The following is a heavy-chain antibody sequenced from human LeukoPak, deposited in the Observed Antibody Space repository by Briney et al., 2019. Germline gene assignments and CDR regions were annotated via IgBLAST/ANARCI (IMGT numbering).Heavy chain of an antibody. D-gene: IGHD3-10*01. CDR1: GFIFSSYA. CDR2: ISGSGGST. CDR3: AKDRGVPPSWFDP. Sequence: GGSLRLSCAASGFIFSSYAVSWVRQAPGKGLEWVSAISGSGGSTYYADSVKGRFTISRDNSKNTLYLQMNSLRAEDTAVYYCAKDRGVPPSWFDPWGQGTLVTVSS. V-gene: IGHV3-23*01. J-gene: IGHJ5*02.